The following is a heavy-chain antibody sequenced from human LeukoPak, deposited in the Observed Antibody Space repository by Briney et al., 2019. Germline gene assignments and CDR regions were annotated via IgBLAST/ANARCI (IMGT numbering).Heavy chain of an antibody. V-gene: IGHV3-23*01. D-gene: IGHD3-22*01. Sequence: GGSLRLSCAASGFTFNNYAMDWVRQAPGKGLEWVSAISGSGGSTYYADSVKGRFTISRDNSKNTLYLQMNSLRAEDTAAYYCARPKPKYYYDSSGYFGYWGQGTLVTVSS. CDR3: ARPKPKYYYDSSGYFGY. CDR2: ISGSGGST. J-gene: IGHJ4*02. CDR1: GFTFNNYA.